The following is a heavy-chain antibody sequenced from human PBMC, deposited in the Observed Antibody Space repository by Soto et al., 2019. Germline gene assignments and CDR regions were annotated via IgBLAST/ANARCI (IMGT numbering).Heavy chain of an antibody. CDR3: ARIRITMVRGVSGWFDP. CDR1: GGSVSSGSYY. CDR2: IYYSGST. V-gene: IGHV4-61*01. J-gene: IGHJ5*02. D-gene: IGHD3-10*01. Sequence: SETLSLTCTVSGGSVSSGSYYWSWIRQPPGKGLEWIGYIYYSGSTNYNPSLKSRVTISVDTSKNQFSLKLSSVTAADTAVYYCARIRITMVRGVSGWFDPRGQGTLVTVSS.